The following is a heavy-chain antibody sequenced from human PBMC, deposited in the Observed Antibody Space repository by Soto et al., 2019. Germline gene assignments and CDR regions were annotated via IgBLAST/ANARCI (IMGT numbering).Heavy chain of an antibody. Sequence: EVQLLESGAGLVQPGGSLRLSCAASGFTFYSYAMTWVRQAPGKGLEWVSSISGSGGTTYYADSVKGRFTISRDSSKNTLYLQMNSLRTEDTAVYYCAKAHSFVELTPFDYWGQGSLVTVSS. D-gene: IGHD1-7*01. CDR2: ISGSGGTT. V-gene: IGHV3-23*01. CDR3: AKAHSFVELTPFDY. CDR1: GFTFYSYA. J-gene: IGHJ4*02.